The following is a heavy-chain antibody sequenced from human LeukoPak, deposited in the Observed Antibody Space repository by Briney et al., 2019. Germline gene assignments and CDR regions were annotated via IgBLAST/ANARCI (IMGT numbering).Heavy chain of an antibody. CDR3: ARGRASRGLLYPPKGRKFDY. V-gene: IGHV4-34*01. Sequence: LKPSETLSLTCAVYGGSFSGYYWSWIRQPPGKGLEWIGEINHSGSTNYNPSLKSRVTISVDTSKNQFSLKLSSVTAADTAVYYCARGRASRGLLYPPKGRKFDYWGQGTLVTVSS. D-gene: IGHD1-26*01. CDR2: INHSGST. CDR1: GGSFSGYY. J-gene: IGHJ4*02.